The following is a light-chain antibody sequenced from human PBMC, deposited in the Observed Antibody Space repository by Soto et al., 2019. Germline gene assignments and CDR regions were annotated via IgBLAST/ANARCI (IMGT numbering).Light chain of an antibody. CDR3: QLYSSSPRQIT. Sequence: EIVLTPSPDTLSLSPVERVTLSCRASQSVGSFLAWYQQKPGQAPRLLIYDTSNRATGIPARFSGSGSGTDFTLTISSLEPEDFAVYYCQLYSSSPRQITFGQGTRLEIK. V-gene: IGKV3-11*01. CDR2: DTS. J-gene: IGKJ5*01. CDR1: QSVGSF.